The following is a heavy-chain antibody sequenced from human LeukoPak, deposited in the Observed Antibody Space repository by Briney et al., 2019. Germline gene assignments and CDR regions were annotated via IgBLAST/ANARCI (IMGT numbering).Heavy chain of an antibody. CDR3: ARAVFSSGYYLDY. J-gene: IGHJ4*02. Sequence: SETLSLTCAVYGGSFSGYYWSWIRQPPGKGLEWIGEIYHSGSTNYNPSLKSRVTISVDTSKNQFSLKLSSVTAADTAVYYCARAVFSSGYYLDYWGQGTLVTVSS. V-gene: IGHV4-34*01. D-gene: IGHD3-22*01. CDR2: IYHSGST. CDR1: GGSFSGYY.